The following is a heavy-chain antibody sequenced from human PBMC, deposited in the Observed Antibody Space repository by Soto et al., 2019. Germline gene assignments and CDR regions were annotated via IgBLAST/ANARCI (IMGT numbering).Heavy chain of an antibody. Sequence: VGSLRLSCAASGFTFSTYGMQWVRQAPGKGLEWVAVISYDGYLKYYVDAVKGRFTVARDNSKNTLFLEMNSLRVEDTAVYFCAKDFKVSGSHYGTLNYYYGMDVWGQGTTVTVSS. D-gene: IGHD3-10*01. J-gene: IGHJ6*02. V-gene: IGHV3-30*18. CDR2: ISYDGYLK. CDR3: AKDFKVSGSHYGTLNYYYGMDV. CDR1: GFTFSTYG.